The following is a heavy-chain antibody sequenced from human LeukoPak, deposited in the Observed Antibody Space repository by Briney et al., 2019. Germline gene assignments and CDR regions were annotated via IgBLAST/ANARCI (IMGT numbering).Heavy chain of an antibody. Sequence: SETLSLTCAVYGGSFSGYYWSWIRQPPGKGLEWIGEINHSGSTNYNPSLKSRVTISVDTSKNQFSLKLSSVTAADTAVYYCARGERYYYDSSGSQRSDYWGQGTLVIVSS. J-gene: IGHJ4*02. V-gene: IGHV4-34*01. CDR2: INHSGST. CDR3: ARGERYYYDSSGSQRSDY. CDR1: GGSFSGYY. D-gene: IGHD3-22*01.